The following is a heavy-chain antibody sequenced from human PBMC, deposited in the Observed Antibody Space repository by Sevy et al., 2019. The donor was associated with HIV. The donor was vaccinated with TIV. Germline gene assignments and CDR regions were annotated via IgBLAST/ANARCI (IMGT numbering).Heavy chain of an antibody. CDR3: VSLFLSYRSGWSYFDY. D-gene: IGHD6-19*01. J-gene: IGHJ4*02. Sequence: GGSLRLSCAISGFTVNDKYIIWVRQAPGKGLEWVSVIFSSGSTYYADSAKGRFTISRDNSNNPVELQMNSVRAEDTAVYYCVSLFLSYRSGWSYFDYWGQGTLVTVSS. CDR2: IFSSGST. CDR1: GFTVNDKY. V-gene: IGHV3-66*02.